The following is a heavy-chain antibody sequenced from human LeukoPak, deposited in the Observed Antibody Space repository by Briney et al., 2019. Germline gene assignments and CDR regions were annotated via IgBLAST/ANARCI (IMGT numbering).Heavy chain of an antibody. CDR2: ISSGSSTI. D-gene: IGHD4-17*01. Sequence: PGGSLRLSCAASGFTFSSYSMNWVRQAPGKGLEWVSYISSGSSTIYYADSVKGRFTISRDNAKNSLYLQMNSLRAEDTAVYYCAREGYGDTGAYYYYGMDVWGQGTTVTVSS. CDR1: GFTFSSYS. V-gene: IGHV3-48*04. CDR3: AREGYGDTGAYYYYGMDV. J-gene: IGHJ6*02.